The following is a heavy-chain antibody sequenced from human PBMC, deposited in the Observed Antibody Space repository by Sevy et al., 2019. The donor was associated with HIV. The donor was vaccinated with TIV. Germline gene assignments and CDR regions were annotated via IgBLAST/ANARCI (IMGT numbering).Heavy chain of an antibody. CDR2: ISSSSSYI. CDR1: GFTFSSYS. J-gene: IGHJ6*02. V-gene: IGHV3-21*01. Sequence: GGSLRLSCAASGFTFSSYSMNWVRQAPGKGLEWVSSISSSSSYIYYADSVKGRFTISRDNAKNLLYLQMNSLRAEDTAVYYCARDLTSSWYRYYYYGMDVWGQGTTVTVSS. CDR3: ARDLTSSWYRYYYYGMDV. D-gene: IGHD6-13*01.